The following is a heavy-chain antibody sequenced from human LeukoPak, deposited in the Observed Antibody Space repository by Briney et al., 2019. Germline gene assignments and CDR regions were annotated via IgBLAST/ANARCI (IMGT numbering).Heavy chain of an antibody. CDR1: GYSISSSNW. V-gene: IGHV4-28*05. CDR3: ARPYTSTSRYYYMDV. J-gene: IGHJ6*03. Sequence: PSETLSLTCAVSGYSISSSNWWGWIRQPPGKGLEWIGYIFYSGSIYYNPSLKSRVTMSVDTSKNQFSLKLSSVTAADTAVYYCARPYTSTSRYYYMDVWGKGTTVTISS. D-gene: IGHD3-16*01. CDR2: IFYSGSI.